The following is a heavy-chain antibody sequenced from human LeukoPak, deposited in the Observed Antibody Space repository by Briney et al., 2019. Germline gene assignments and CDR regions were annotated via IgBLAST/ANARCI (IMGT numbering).Heavy chain of an antibody. V-gene: IGHV4-31*03. CDR1: GGSISSGGYY. D-gene: IGHD3-22*01. Sequence: SETLSLTCTVSGGSISSGGYYWSWIRQHPGKGLEWIGYIYYSGSTYYNPSLKSRVTISVDTSKNQFSLKLSSATAADTAVYYCARAGYYDSSGYQRGTFDYWGQGTLVTVSS. J-gene: IGHJ4*02. CDR3: ARAGYYDSSGYQRGTFDY. CDR2: IYYSGST.